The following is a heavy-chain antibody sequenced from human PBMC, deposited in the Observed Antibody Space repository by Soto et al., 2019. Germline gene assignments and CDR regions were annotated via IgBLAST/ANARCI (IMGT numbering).Heavy chain of an antibody. J-gene: IGHJ6*01. CDR1: GFIFTKYG. CDR2: IWYDGSKK. CDR3: ARGYLGGYCGGDSCPEIYYYYYGMDV. D-gene: IGHD2-21*02. V-gene: IGHV3-33*01. Sequence: GGSLRLSCAASGFIFTKYGMHWVRQAPGKGLEWVAVIWYDGSKKYYVDSVKGRFTISRDNSKNTLYLQMNSLRAEDTAVYYCARGYLGGYCGGDSCPEIYYYYYGMDVWGQGTTVTVSS.